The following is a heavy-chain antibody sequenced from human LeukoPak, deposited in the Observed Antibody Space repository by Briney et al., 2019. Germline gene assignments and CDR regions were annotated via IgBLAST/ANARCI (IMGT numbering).Heavy chain of an antibody. J-gene: IGHJ4*02. V-gene: IGHV4-38-2*02. CDR1: GYSISSGYY. Sequence: SETLSLTCTVSGYSISSGYYWGWIRQPPGKGLEWIGSIYHSGSTYYNPSLKSRVTISVDTSKNQFSLKLSSVTAADTAVYYCAREPGYDSSGLWDWGQGTLVTVSS. CDR3: AREPGYDSSGLWD. CDR2: IYHSGST. D-gene: IGHD3-22*01.